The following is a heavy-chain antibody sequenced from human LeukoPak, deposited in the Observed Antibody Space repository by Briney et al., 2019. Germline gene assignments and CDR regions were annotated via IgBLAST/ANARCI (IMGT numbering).Heavy chain of an antibody. Sequence: SETLSLTCTVSGVSISSGSYYWSWLRQPAGQGLEWLVRIYTSGSTKYNPSLKSRVTISVDTSKNQFSLKLSTVTAADTAVYYWATRRAELWGRGTLVTVSS. V-gene: IGHV4-61*02. CDR2: IYTSGST. CDR1: GVSISSGSYY. CDR3: ATRRAEL. J-gene: IGHJ2*01. D-gene: IGHD3-3*01.